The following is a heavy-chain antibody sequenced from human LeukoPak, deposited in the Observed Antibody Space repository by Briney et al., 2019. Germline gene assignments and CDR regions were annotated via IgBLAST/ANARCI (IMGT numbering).Heavy chain of an antibody. J-gene: IGHJ3*02. CDR1: GGSFSDYY. CDR2: INHGGDT. Sequence: SETLSLTCAVSGGSFSDYYWSWIRQPPGKGLEWIGEINHGGDTNYNSSLQRRVSLSVDTSRNQFSLMLSSVTAADTGVYYCASNKYPVQAFDIWGQGTMVTVSS. V-gene: IGHV4-34*01. D-gene: IGHD1/OR15-1a*01. CDR3: ASNKYPVQAFDI.